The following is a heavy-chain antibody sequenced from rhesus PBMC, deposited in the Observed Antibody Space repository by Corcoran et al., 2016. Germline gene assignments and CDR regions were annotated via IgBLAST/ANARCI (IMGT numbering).Heavy chain of an antibody. CDR1: GFSISTNGTG. J-gene: IGHJ4*01. D-gene: IGHD5-30*01. CDR2: SYWNDSK. CDR3: ARGGGYSGYTDYFDY. Sequence: QVTLKESGPALVKPTQTLPLTCTFSGFSISTNGTGVGWIPQPPGKALEWLASSYWNDSKYYSTSLKSRLTISKDTSKNQVVLTMTNMDPVDTATYYCARGGGYSGYTDYFDYWGQGVLVTVSS. V-gene: IGHV2-95*01.